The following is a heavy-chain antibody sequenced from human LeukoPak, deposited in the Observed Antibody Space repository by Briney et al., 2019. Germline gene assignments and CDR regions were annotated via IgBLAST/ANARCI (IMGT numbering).Heavy chain of an antibody. V-gene: IGHV1-69*04. Sequence: RASVKVSCKASGGTFSSYAISWVRQAPGQGLEWMGRIIPILGIANHAQKFQGRVTITADKSTSTAYMELSSLRSEDTAVYYCASPWDSSGYHYYGMDVWGQGTTVTVSS. CDR2: IIPILGIA. J-gene: IGHJ6*02. D-gene: IGHD3-22*01. CDR1: GGTFSSYA. CDR3: ASPWDSSGYHYYGMDV.